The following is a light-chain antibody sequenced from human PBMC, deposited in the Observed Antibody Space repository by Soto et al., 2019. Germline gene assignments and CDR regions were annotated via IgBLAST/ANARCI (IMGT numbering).Light chain of an antibody. CDR1: QSVSSSY. J-gene: IGKJ1*01. CDR3: HQYGSSPMT. Sequence: EIVLTQSPGTLSLSPGERATLSCRASQSVSSSYLAWYQQKPGQAPRLLIYGASSRATGIPDRFSGSGSGTDFTLTISRLEPEDFAVYYCHQYGSSPMTFGQGTKVDIK. V-gene: IGKV3-20*01. CDR2: GAS.